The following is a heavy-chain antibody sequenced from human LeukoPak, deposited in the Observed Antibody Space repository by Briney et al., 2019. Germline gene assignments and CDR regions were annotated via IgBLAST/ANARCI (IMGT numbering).Heavy chain of an antibody. CDR3: ASCTMASSDAFDI. J-gene: IGHJ3*02. Sequence: ASVKVSCKASGYTFTAYYIHWVRQAPGQGLEWMGWINPNSGATNYTQKFRGRVTMTRDTSINTAYMELSRLRSDDTAVYYCASCTMASSDAFDIWGQGTMVTVSS. CDR2: INPNSGAT. D-gene: IGHD3-10*01. CDR1: GYTFTAYY. V-gene: IGHV1-2*02.